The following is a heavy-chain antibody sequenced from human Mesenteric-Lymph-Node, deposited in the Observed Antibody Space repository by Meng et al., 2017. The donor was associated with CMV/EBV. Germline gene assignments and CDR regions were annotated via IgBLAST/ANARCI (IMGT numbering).Heavy chain of an antibody. CDR3: ARDHPIAAAGYFDY. Sequence: GESLKISCAASGFTFSDYYMSWIRQAPGKGLEWISYISGSGRTIYYADSVKGRFTISRDNAQNSLYLQMNNLRAEDTAVYYCARDHPIAAAGYFDYWGQGTLVTVSS. CDR1: GFTFSDYY. V-gene: IGHV3-11*01. J-gene: IGHJ4*02. CDR2: ISGSGRTI. D-gene: IGHD6-13*01.